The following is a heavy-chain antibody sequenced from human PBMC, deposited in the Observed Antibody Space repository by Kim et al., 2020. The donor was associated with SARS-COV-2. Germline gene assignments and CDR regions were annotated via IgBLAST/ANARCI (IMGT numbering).Heavy chain of an antibody. CDR3: AKASVFEDLSSDYYFSSGYYRVPDF. J-gene: IGHJ4*02. CDR2: ISGSGGST. V-gene: IGHV3-23*01. Sequence: GGSLRLSCAASGFTLSSYAMSWVRQAPGKGLVWVSAISGSGGSTYYADSVQGRFTISRDTSKNTLYLQMISLGTEDTAVYFCAKASVFEDLSSDYYFSSGYYRVPDFGGQGTLVTVSS. CDR1: GFTLSSYA. D-gene: IGHD3-22*01.